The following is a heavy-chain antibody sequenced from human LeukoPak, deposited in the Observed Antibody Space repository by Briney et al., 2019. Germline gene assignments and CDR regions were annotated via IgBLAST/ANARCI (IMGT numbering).Heavy chain of an antibody. V-gene: IGHV3-30*04. CDR1: GFTFSSYA. CDR3: ARDRLRYCSGGSCYPDAFDI. J-gene: IGHJ3*02. D-gene: IGHD2-15*01. CDR2: ISYDGSNK. Sequence: PGGSLRLSCAASGFTFSSYAMHWVRQAPGKGLEWVAVISYDGSNKYYADSVKGRFTISRDNSKNTLYLQMNSLRAEDTAVYYCARDRLRYCSGGSCYPDAFDIWGQGTMVTVSS.